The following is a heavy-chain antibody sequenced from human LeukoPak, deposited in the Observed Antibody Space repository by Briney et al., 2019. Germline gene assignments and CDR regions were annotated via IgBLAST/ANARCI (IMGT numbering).Heavy chain of an antibody. Sequence: GGSLRLSCAASGFTFSSSGMSWVRQTADKGLEWVSAISGSGGSTYYADSVKGRFTISRDNSKNTLYLQMNSLRAEDTAVYYCAKVPSRNWDWGNIFDYWGQGTLVTVSS. CDR1: GFTFSSSG. CDR3: AKVPSRNWDWGNIFDY. V-gene: IGHV3-23*01. CDR2: ISGSGGST. J-gene: IGHJ4*02. D-gene: IGHD1-7*01.